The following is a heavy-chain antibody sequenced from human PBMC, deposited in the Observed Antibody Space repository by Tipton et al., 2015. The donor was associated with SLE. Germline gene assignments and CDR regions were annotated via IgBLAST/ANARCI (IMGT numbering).Heavy chain of an antibody. V-gene: IGHV4-59*08. CDR1: GGSIRSDY. Sequence: TLSLTCTVSGGSIRSDYWNWIRQPPGKGLAWIGYINYSGSTNYTPSLKSRVTISVDTPKNQFSLQLRSGTAADTAVYYCARLEGDGYKWYFDYWGQGTLVTVST. CDR3: ARLEGDGYKWYFDY. D-gene: IGHD5-24*01. CDR2: INYSGST. J-gene: IGHJ4*02.